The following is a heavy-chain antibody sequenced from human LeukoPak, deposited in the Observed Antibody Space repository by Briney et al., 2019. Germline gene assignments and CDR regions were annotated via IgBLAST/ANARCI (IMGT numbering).Heavy chain of an antibody. CDR1: GGSFSGYY. Sequence: PSETLSLTCAVYGGSFSGYYWGWIRQPPGKGLEWIGEINHSGSTNYNPSLKSRVTISVDTSKNQFSLKLSSVTAADTAVYYCARTRAAGYSSGWYHYWGQGTLVTVSS. CDR3: ARTRAAGYSSGWYHY. V-gene: IGHV4-34*01. J-gene: IGHJ4*02. D-gene: IGHD6-19*01. CDR2: INHSGST.